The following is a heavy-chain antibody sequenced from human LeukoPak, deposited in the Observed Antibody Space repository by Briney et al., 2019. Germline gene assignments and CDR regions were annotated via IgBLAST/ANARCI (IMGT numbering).Heavy chain of an antibody. CDR2: IIVGSGST. V-gene: IGHV1-58*01. J-gene: IGHJ6*02. CDR1: GFTFATSA. CDR3: AATVTLTTGSTYFGMDV. D-gene: IGHD4-17*01. Sequence: SVKVSCKASGFTFATSAVQWVRQARGQRLEWIGWIIVGSGSTNYAQKFQERVTITRDMSTRTAYMEVSSLRSEDTAVYYCAATVTLTTGSTYFGMDVWGQGTTVTVSS.